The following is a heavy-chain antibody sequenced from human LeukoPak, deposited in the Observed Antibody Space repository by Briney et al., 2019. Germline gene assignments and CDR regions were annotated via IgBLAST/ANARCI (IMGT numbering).Heavy chain of an antibody. Sequence: ASVKVSCKISGYTFGDYYIHWVRQAPGQGLEWMGRISPNSGGTNYAQRFQCTVTVTRDTSISTVYMELISLRSDDTAMYYCTRGAWGAFDYWGQGALVTVSS. CDR2: ISPNSGGT. J-gene: IGHJ4*02. V-gene: IGHV1-2*06. CDR1: GYTFGDYY. D-gene: IGHD1-26*01. CDR3: TRGAWGAFDY.